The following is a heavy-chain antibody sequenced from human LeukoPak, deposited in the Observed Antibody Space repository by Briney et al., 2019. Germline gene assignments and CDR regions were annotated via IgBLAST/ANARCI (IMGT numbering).Heavy chain of an antibody. V-gene: IGHV1-69*13. J-gene: IGHJ3*02. D-gene: IGHD1-7*01. CDR1: GGTFSSYA. Sequence: ASVNVSCKASGGTFSSYAISWVRQAPGQGLEWMGGIIPIFGTANYAQKFQGRVTITADESTSTAYMELSSLRSEDTAVYYCARDRITGTTSHAFDIWGQGTMVTVSS. CDR2: IIPIFGTA. CDR3: ARDRITGTTSHAFDI.